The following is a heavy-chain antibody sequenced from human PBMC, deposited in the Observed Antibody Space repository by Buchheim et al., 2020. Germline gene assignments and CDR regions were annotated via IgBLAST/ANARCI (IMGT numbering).Heavy chain of an antibody. CDR1: GFTFSSYA. J-gene: IGHJ6*02. D-gene: IGHD3-10*01. V-gene: IGHV3-23*01. Sequence: EAQLLESGGGLVQPGGSLRLSCAASGFTFSSYAMSWVRQAPGKGLEWVSAISGSGGSTYYADSVKGRFTISSNHSKNTLSLQMNSLRADDTAVYFCANARFGSTVYGMDVWGQGT. CDR3: ANARFGSTVYGMDV. CDR2: ISGSGGST.